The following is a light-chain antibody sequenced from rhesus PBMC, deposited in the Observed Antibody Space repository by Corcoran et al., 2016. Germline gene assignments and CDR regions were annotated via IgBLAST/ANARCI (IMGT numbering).Light chain of an antibody. CDR3: QHYHRTPLT. CDR2: EAS. V-gene: IGKV1S17*01. Sequence: DIQMTQSPSSLSASIGDRVTITCRASQGITNDLAWNQQKPGETPKLLIYEASSLKSGIPYRCSGSGSGTDFTLPISSLQSEDFATYYCQHYHRTPLTFGGGTKVEIK. J-gene: IGKJ4*01. CDR1: QGITND.